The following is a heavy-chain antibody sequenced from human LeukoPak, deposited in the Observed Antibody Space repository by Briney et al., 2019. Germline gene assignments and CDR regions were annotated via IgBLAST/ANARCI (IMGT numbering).Heavy chain of an antibody. CDR2: IYHSGST. CDR3: ARDPDRYYYDSRGYYYGQTEPFDH. Sequence: SGTLSLTCAVSGGSISSSNWWSWVRQPPGKGLEWIGEIYHSGSTNYNPSLKSRVTISVDKSKNQFSLKLSSVTAADTAVYYCARDPDRYYYDSRGYYYGQTEPFDHWGQGTLVTVSS. CDR1: GGSISSSNW. V-gene: IGHV4-4*02. J-gene: IGHJ4*02. D-gene: IGHD3-22*01.